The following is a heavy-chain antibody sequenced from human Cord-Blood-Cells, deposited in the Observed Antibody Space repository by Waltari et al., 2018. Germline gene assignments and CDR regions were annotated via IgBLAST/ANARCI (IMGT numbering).Heavy chain of an antibody. CDR2: VDPEDGET. CDR3: ATYIVEGAAGNY. V-gene: IGHV1-69-2*01. Sequence: EVQLVQSGAEVKKPGATVKLSCKVSGYTFTAYYMPWVQQAPGTGLEWMGLVDPEDGETIYAEKFQGRVTITADTSTDTAYMELNSLRSEDTAVYYCATYIVEGAAGNYWGQGTLVTVSS. D-gene: IGHD1-26*01. CDR1: GYTFTAYY. J-gene: IGHJ4*02.